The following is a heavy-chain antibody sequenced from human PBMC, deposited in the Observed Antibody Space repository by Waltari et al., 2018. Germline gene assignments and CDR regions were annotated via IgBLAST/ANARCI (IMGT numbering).Heavy chain of an antibody. D-gene: IGHD2-2*01. J-gene: IGHJ6*02. V-gene: IGHV3-9*01. CDR3: AKGYCGSTRGYLKDGMDV. CDR2: ISWNSGSI. Sequence: EVRRVESGGGLVQPGRSLRLSCPASGLSLDNYAMHWVRHAAGTGLGWVSGISWNSGSIGYADSGKGRFTISRDNAKNSLYRQMNSRGAEETAWNNCAKGYCGSTRGYLKDGMDVGGQGTTVTVSS. CDR1: GLSLDNYA.